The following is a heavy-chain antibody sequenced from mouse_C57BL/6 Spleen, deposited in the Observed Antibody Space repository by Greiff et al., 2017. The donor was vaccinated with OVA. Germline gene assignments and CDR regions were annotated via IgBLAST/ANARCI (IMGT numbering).Heavy chain of an antibody. CDR1: GYSITSGYY. D-gene: IGHD2-3*01. V-gene: IGHV3-6*01. J-gene: IGHJ4*01. CDR2: ISYDGSN. Sequence: EVQLQESGPGLVKPSQSLSLTCSVTGYSITSGYYWNWIRQFPGNKLEWMGYISYDGSNNYNPYLKNRITITRDTSKNQFFLKLDSVTTEDTATYYCARWGLLLYYAMDYWGQGTSVTVSS. CDR3: ARWGLLLYYAMDY.